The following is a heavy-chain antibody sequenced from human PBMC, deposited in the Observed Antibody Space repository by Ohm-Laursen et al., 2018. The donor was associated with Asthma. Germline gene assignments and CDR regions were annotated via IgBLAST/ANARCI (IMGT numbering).Heavy chain of an antibody. D-gene: IGHD2-21*01. CDR1: GFAFSRYG. CDR3: ARSNGRDCFDA. J-gene: IGHJ3*01. CDR2: IWSDGSNE. V-gene: IGHV3-33*07. Sequence: LRLSCSASGFAFSRYGMYWVRQAPGKGLQWVAVIWSDGSNEDYAESVKGRFTISRDNSGNTLYLQMNSLRAEDTAVYYCARSNGRDCFDAWGQGTMVTVSS.